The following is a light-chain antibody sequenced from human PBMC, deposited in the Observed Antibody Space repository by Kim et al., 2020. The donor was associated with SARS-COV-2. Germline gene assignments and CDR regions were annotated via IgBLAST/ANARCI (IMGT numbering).Light chain of an antibody. CDR2: GAS. V-gene: IGKV3-15*01. CDR3: QQYIHLPLT. J-gene: IGKJ4*01. CDR1: QNINSN. Sequence: VSPGERATLSCRASQNINSNLAWYQQNPGQAPRLLIYGASARATGIPARFSGSGSGTEFTLTFTSLQSEDFAVYYCQQYIHLPLTFGGGTKVDIK.